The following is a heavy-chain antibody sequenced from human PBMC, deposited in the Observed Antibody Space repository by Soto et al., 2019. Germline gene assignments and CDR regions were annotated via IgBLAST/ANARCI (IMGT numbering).Heavy chain of an antibody. J-gene: IGHJ6*02. CDR1: GGCISSFY. CDR3: ARQPANGDYIYYYGMDV. V-gene: IGHV4-59*08. Sequence: SETLALTCTVSGGCISSFYWRWIRQPPGKGLEWIGHIYYSGSTKYNPSLKSRVTISVDTSKKHFSLKLNSVTAADTAVYYCARQPANGDYIYYYGMDVWGQGTTVTVSS. D-gene: IGHD4-17*01. CDR2: IYYSGST.